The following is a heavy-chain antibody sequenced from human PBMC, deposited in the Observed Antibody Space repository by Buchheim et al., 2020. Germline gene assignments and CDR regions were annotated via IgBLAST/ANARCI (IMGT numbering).Heavy chain of an antibody. CDR2: ISYSGANT. V-gene: IGHV3-30*18. CDR1: GFTFSNYA. Sequence: QVQLLESGGGVVQPGGSLKLSCAASGFTFSNYAMHWVRQSPGKGLEWVAVISYSGANTYYLDSVKGRFTISRDNSKNTLFVQMNSLRAEDTAVYYCAKGYYGSGSLWGFDYWGQGTL. D-gene: IGHD3-10*01. J-gene: IGHJ4*02. CDR3: AKGYYGSGSLWGFDY.